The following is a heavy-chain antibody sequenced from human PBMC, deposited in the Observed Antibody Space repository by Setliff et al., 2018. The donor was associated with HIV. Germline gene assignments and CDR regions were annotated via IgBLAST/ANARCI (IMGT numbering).Heavy chain of an antibody. D-gene: IGHD3-22*01. J-gene: IGHJ4*02. CDR3: AAGPNYYDSSGYYYDFDY. CDR2: IVVGSGNT. CDR1: GFTFTSSA. Sequence: WASVKVSCKASGFTFTSSAMQWVRQARGQRLEWIGWIVVGSGNTNYAQKFQERVTITRDMSTSTVYMELSSLRSEDTAVYYCAAGPNYYDSSGYYYDFDYWGQGALVTVSS. V-gene: IGHV1-58*02.